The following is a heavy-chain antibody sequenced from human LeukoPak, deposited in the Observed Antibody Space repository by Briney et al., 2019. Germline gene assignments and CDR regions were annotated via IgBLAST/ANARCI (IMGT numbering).Heavy chain of an antibody. D-gene: IGHD2-21*01. Sequence: LTGGSLRLSCAASGFTFSSYWMTWVRQAPGKELEWVANIKHNGDELNYVDSVEDRFTISRDNAKNSLYLHMTSLRAEDTAVYYRARELRTFDSWGQGTLVTVSS. CDR3: ARELRTFDS. CDR1: GFTFSSYW. CDR2: IKHNGDEL. V-gene: IGHV3-7*01. J-gene: IGHJ4*02.